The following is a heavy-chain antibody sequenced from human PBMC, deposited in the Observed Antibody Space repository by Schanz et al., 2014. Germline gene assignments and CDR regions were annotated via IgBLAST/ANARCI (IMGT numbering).Heavy chain of an antibody. J-gene: IGHJ6*02. CDR2: INPDSGGT. CDR1: GYTLTAYY. Sequence: QVQLVQSGAEVKKPGASVKVSCKASGYTLTAYYMHWVRQAPGQGLEWMGWINPDSGGTNYAKKFQCRVTMTRDMSINTAYMELSRLRSDDSDVYYCASDFWSGYSHYYYGLDVWGQGTTVTVSS. CDR3: ASDFWSGYSHYYYGLDV. V-gene: IGHV1-2*02. D-gene: IGHD3-3*01.